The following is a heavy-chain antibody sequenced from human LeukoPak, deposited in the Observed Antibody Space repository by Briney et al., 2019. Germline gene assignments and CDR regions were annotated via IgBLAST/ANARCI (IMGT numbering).Heavy chain of an antibody. CDR2: IYYSGDT. Sequence: SETLSLTCAVSGGSISSSSHYWGWIRQPPGKGLEWIGSIYYSGDTYSNPSLESRVTISVDTSKNQFSLKLSSVTAADTAVYYCARDRGSGCYVYWGQGTLVTVSS. CDR1: GGSISSSSHY. D-gene: IGHD6-19*01. J-gene: IGHJ4*02. V-gene: IGHV4-39*07. CDR3: ARDRGSGCYVY.